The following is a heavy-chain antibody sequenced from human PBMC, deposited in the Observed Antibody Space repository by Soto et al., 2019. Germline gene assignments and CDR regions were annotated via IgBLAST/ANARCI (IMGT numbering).Heavy chain of an antibody. CDR3: AREGGYCSGGSCYPTTYYYYYMDV. D-gene: IGHD2-15*01. CDR1: GYTFTSYA. Sequence: QVPLVQSGAEVKKPGASVKVSCKASGYTFTSYAMHWVRQAPGQRLEWMGWINAGNGNTKYSRKFQGRVTISRDTAAGTAYMELSSLRSEDTAVYSCAREGGYCSGGSCYPTTYYYYYMDVWGKGTTVTVSS. V-gene: IGHV1-3*01. CDR2: INAGNGNT. J-gene: IGHJ6*03.